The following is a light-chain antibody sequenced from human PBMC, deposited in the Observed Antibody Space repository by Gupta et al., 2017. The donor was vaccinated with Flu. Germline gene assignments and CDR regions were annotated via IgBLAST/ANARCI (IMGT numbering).Light chain of an antibody. CDR1: SSKSGAGFD. CDR3: QSYDTTLSARV. CDR2: RNY. V-gene: IGLV1-40*01. J-gene: IGLJ3*02. Sequence: SSKSGAGFDVHWYQQFPGTAPKLLIFRNYNRPSGVPDRFSGSKSGTSASLAITGLQAEDEADYYCQSYDTTLSARVFGGGTKVTVL.